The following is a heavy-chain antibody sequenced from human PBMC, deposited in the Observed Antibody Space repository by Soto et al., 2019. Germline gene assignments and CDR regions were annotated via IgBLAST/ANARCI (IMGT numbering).Heavy chain of an antibody. CDR3: ARGGTPIYY. Sequence: QVQLVQSGAEVKKPGASVKVSCKTSGYTFTNFGLSWVRQAPGQGLEWMGWISAYNGNTNYAQNFQVRVTMTTDTSTRTVYMELGSLRSDDTAVYYCARGGTPIYYWGQGTLVTVSS. CDR2: ISAYNGNT. CDR1: GYTFTNFG. D-gene: IGHD3-16*01. V-gene: IGHV1-18*01. J-gene: IGHJ4*02.